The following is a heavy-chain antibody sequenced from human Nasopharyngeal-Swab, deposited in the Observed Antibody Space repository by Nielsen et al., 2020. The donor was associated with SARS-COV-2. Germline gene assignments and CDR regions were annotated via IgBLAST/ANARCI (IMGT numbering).Heavy chain of an antibody. V-gene: IGHV1-46*01. CDR3: ARDLGGSYQYYYYGMDV. D-gene: IGHD1-26*01. Sequence: ASVKVSCKASGYTFTSYYMHWVRQAPGQGLEWMGIINPSGGSTSYAQKFQGRVTMTRDTSTSTVYMELSSLRSEDTAVYYCARDLGGSYQYYYYGMDVWGQGTTVIVSS. J-gene: IGHJ6*02. CDR1: GYTFTSYY. CDR2: INPSGGST.